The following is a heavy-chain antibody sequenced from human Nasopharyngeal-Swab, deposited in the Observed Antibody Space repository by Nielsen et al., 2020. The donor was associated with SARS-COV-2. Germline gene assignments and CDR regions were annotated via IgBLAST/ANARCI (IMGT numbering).Heavy chain of an antibody. D-gene: IGHD6-13*01. CDR3: ARDFGIAAAGSDVDY. V-gene: IGHV3-30*03. Sequence: GGSLRLSCAASGFTFSSYGMHWVRQAPGKGLEWVAVISYDGSNKYYADSVKGRFTISRDNSKNTLYLQMNSPRAEDTAVYYCARDFGIAAAGSDVDYWGQGTLVTVSS. CDR1: GFTFSSYG. CDR2: ISYDGSNK. J-gene: IGHJ4*02.